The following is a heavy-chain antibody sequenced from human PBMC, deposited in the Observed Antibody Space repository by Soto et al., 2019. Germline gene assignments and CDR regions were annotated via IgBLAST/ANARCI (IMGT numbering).Heavy chain of an antibody. CDR3: AKDLDPPYYYYGMDV. CDR1: GYTFTSYD. Sequence: ASVKVSCKASGYTFTSYDINWVRQATGQGLEWMGWMNPNSGNTGYAQKFQGRVTMTRNTSISTAYMELNSLRAEDTAVYYCAKDLDPPYYYYGMDVWGQGTTVTVSS. V-gene: IGHV1-8*01. J-gene: IGHJ6*02. CDR2: MNPNSGNT. D-gene: IGHD3-3*01.